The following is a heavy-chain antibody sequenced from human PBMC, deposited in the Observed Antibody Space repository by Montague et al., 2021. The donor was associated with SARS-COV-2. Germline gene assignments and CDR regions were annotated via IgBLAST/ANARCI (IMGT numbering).Heavy chain of an antibody. CDR2: IYWDDAK. CDR3: AHKLYGINRRWFDP. CDR1: GFSLTTRGVG. D-gene: IGHD1-14*01. Sequence: PALVKPTQTLTLTCTFSGFSLTTRGVGVGWIRQPPGKALEWLALIYWDDAKHYSPSLKSRLTITKDTSKNQVVLTMTNMDPVDIATYYCAHKLYGINRRWFDPWGQGTPVTVSS. V-gene: IGHV2-5*02. J-gene: IGHJ5*02.